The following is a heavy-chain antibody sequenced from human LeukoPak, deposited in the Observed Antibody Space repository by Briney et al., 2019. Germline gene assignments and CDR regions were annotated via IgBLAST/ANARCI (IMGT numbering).Heavy chain of an antibody. J-gene: IGHJ6*03. V-gene: IGHV4-39*07. CDR1: GGSISSSSYY. CDR2: IYYSGST. CDR3: AREYYDFWSGYSPTYYYYMDV. D-gene: IGHD3-3*01. Sequence: SSETLSLTCTVSGGSISSSSYYWGWIRQPPGKGLEWIGSIYYSGSTYYNPSLKSRVTISVDTSKNQFSLKLSSVTAADTAVYYCAREYYDFWSGYSPTYYYYMDVWGKGTTVTVSS.